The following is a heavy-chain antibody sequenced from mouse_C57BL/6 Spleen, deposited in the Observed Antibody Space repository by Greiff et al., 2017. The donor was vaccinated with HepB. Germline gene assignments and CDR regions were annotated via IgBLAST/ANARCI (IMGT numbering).Heavy chain of an antibody. V-gene: IGHV5-17*01. CDR2: ISSGSSTI. Sequence: EVKLMESGGGLVKPGGSLKLSCAASGFTFSDYGMHWVRQAPEKGLEWVAYISSGSSTIYYADTVKGRFTISRDNAKNTLFLQMTSLRSEDTAMYYCATYYDYDVGAMDYWGQGTSVTVSS. CDR3: ATYYDYDVGAMDY. D-gene: IGHD2-4*01. CDR1: GFTFSDYG. J-gene: IGHJ4*01.